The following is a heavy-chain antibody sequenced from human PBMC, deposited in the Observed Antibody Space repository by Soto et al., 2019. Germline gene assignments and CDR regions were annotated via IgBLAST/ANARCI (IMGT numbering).Heavy chain of an antibody. CDR2: VNPNSGNT. J-gene: IGHJ4*02. CDR3: ATHSGSYDFDN. D-gene: IGHD1-26*01. V-gene: IGHV1-8*01. CDR1: AFTYINYD. Sequence: QVQLVQSGAEVKKPGASARVSCKASAFTYINYDSNWVRQATGQGLEWMGWVNPNSGNTGYAQKFQGRVTMTRNTSISTAYMEVSSLTSEDTAVYYCATHSGSYDFDNWGQGTLVTVSS.